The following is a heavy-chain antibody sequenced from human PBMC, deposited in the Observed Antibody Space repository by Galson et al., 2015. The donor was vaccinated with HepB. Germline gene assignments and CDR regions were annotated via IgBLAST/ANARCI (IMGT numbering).Heavy chain of an antibody. D-gene: IGHD3-3*01. CDR1: GYTFTSYA. CDR2: INTNTGNP. J-gene: IGHJ6*03. V-gene: IGHV7-4-1*02. Sequence: SVKVSCKASGYTFTSYAVNWVRQAPGQGLEWMGWINTNTGNPTYAQGFTGRFVFSLDTSVSTAYLQISSLKAEDTAVYYCARTLIWSGYLTNYYYYYMDVWGKGTTVTVSS. CDR3: ARTLIWSGYLTNYYYYYMDV.